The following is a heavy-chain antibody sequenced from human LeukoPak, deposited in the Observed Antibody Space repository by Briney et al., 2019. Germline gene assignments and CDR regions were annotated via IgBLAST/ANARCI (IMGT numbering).Heavy chain of an antibody. V-gene: IGHV1-8*01. CDR2: MNPNSGNT. CDR1: GYTFTSYD. CDR3: TRGLVVLSATSWAFDI. Sequence: GASVKVSCKASGYTFTSYDINWVRQATGQGLEWMGWMNPNSGNTGYARKFQARVSMTRNTSISTAYMELSSLRSEDTAVYYCTRGLVVLSATSWAFDIWGHGTMVTVSS. D-gene: IGHD2-15*01. J-gene: IGHJ3*02.